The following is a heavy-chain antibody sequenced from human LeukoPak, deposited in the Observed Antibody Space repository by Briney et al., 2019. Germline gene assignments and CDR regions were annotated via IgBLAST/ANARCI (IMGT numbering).Heavy chain of an antibody. Sequence: GASVKVSCKASGYTFPNYHIHWVRQAPGQGLEWLGIINPNGGSASYAQRFQGRVTMTRDTSTTTVYVELTSLRSEDTAVYYCARDYYCDSSGYYTYYFDYWGQGTQVTVSS. CDR3: ARDYYCDSSGYYTYYFDY. J-gene: IGHJ4*02. V-gene: IGHV1-46*01. D-gene: IGHD3-22*01. CDR2: INPNGGSA. CDR1: GYTFPNYH.